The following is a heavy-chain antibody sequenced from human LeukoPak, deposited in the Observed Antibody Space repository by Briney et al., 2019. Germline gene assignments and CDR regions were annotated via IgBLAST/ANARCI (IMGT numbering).Heavy chain of an antibody. V-gene: IGHV4-59*01. J-gene: IGHJ5*02. D-gene: IGHD3-3*01. CDR2: VYYSGST. CDR1: GGSFSGYY. CDR3: ARQSDYSFNWFDP. Sequence: SETLSLTCAVYGGSFSGYYWSWIRQPPGKGLEWIGYVYYSGSTKYNPSLKSRVTISIDTSKNQFSLKLSSVTAADTAVYYCARQSDYSFNWFDPWGQGTLVTVSS.